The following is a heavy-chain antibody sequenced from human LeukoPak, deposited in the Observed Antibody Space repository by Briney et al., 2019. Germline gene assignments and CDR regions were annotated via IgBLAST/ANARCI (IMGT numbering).Heavy chain of an antibody. CDR1: GLTFSTSG. J-gene: IGHJ4*02. CDR2: IGPTGFDR. Sequence: GGSLRLSCTTSGLTFSTSGFNWVRQAPGKGLEWVASIGPTGFDRYHADSIKGRFTISRDNANNFLYLQMDSLRAEDTAVYYCARARVYDFWSGYRRARDYWGQGTLVTVSS. CDR3: ARARVYDFWSGYRRARDY. D-gene: IGHD3-3*01. V-gene: IGHV3-21*06.